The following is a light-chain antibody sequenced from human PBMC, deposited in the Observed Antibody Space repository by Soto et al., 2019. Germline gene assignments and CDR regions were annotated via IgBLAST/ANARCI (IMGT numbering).Light chain of an antibody. CDR1: SSNIGTGYD. Sequence: QSVLTQPPSVSGAPGQRVTISCTWSSSNIGTGYDVHWYQQLPGTAPKLLIYGNTNRPSGVPDRFSGSKSGTSASLTITGLQAEDEADYYCQSWDSSLSGVVFGGGTKVTVL. J-gene: IGLJ3*02. CDR3: QSWDSSLSGVV. CDR2: GNT. V-gene: IGLV1-40*01.